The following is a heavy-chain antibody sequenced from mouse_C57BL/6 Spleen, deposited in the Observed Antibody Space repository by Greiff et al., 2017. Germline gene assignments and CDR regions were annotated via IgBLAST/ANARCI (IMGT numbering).Heavy chain of an antibody. CDR3: ARRDRDSDYYGSSSYAMDY. V-gene: IGHV1-42*01. D-gene: IGHD1-1*01. CDR2: INPSTGGT. CDR1: GYSFTGYY. Sequence: EVQLQQSGPELVKPGASVKISCKASGYSFTGYYMNWVKQSPEKSLEWIGEINPSTGGTTYNQKFKAKATLTVDKSSSTAYMQLKSLTSEDSAVYYGARRDRDSDYYGSSSYAMDYWGQGTSVTVSS. J-gene: IGHJ4*01.